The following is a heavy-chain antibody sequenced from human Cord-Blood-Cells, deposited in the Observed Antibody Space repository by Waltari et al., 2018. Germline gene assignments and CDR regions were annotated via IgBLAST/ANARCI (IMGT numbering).Heavy chain of an antibody. CDR1: GFTFSSYA. J-gene: IGHJ3*02. Sequence: QVQLVESGGGVVQPGRSLRLSCAASGFTFSSYAMHWVRQAPGKGLEWVAVISYDGSNKYYADSVKCRFTISRDNSKNTLYLQMNSLRAEDTAVYYCARAPGGSYSDAFDIWGQGTMVTVSS. CDR2: ISYDGSNK. CDR3: ARAPGGSYSDAFDI. D-gene: IGHD1-26*01. V-gene: IGHV3-30-3*01.